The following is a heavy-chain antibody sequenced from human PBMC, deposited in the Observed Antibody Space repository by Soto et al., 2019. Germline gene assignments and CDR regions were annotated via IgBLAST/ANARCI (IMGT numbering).Heavy chain of an antibody. D-gene: IGHD6-13*01. J-gene: IGHJ6*02. CDR2: IIPIFGTA. CDR3: ARESDVAAAGTVGYYYYGMDV. Sequence: SVNVSCKASGGTFSSYAISWVRQAPGQGLEWMGGIIPIFGTANYAQKFQGRVTITADESTSTAYMELSSLRSEDTAVYYCARESDVAAAGTVGYYYYGMDVWGPGTTVTVSS. V-gene: IGHV1-69*13. CDR1: GGTFSSYA.